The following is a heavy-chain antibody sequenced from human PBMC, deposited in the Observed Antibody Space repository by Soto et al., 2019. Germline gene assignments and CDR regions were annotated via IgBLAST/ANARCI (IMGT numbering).Heavy chain of an antibody. Sequence: SETLFFTCSVSGGSIRYYYWSWIRPPPGKGLEMIGYIYSSGTTNYNPSLQSRVTISGDTSKNQTSLNLRTLTAADTAVYYCARSAGTVSVMLIWGKALEIWGQG. CDR2: IYSSGTT. V-gene: IGHV4-59*01. D-gene: IGHD3-16*01. CDR1: GGSIRYYY. CDR3: ARSAGTVSVMLIWGKALEI. J-gene: IGHJ3*02.